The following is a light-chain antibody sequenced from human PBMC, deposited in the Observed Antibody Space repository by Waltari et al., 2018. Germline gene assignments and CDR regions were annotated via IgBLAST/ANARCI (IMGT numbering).Light chain of an antibody. CDR3: QQYYNLPLT. CDR2: WAS. Sequence: DIVMTQSPDSLAVSLGERATINCKSSQSILYSSDNKNYLAWYQQKPGQPPKLLIYWASTRESGVPDRFTGSGSGTDFTLTISSLQAEDVAAYYCQQYYNLPLTFGPGNKVDIK. CDR1: QSILYSSDNKNY. V-gene: IGKV4-1*01. J-gene: IGKJ3*01.